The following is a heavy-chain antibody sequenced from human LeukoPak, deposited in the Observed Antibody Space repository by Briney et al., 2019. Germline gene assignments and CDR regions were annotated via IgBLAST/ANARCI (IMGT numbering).Heavy chain of an antibody. J-gene: IGHJ4*02. CDR2: IKQDGSEK. CDR1: GFTFSSYW. CDR3: ARGGDGYNSVDFDY. Sequence: GGSLRLSCAASGFTFSSYWMSWVRQAPGKGLEWVANIKQDGSEKYYVDSVKGRFTISRDNAKNSLYLQMNSLGAEDTAVYYCARGGDGYNSVDFDYWGQGTLVTVSS. V-gene: IGHV3-7*01. D-gene: IGHD5-24*01.